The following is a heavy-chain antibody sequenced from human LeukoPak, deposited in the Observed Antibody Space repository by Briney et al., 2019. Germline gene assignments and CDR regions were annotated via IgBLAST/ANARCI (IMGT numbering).Heavy chain of an antibody. CDR2: ISSNGGST. J-gene: IGHJ4*02. D-gene: IGHD3-22*01. V-gene: IGHV3-64*01. CDR3: ARERSPHYNDSSGYLGTDYFDY. Sequence: GGSLRLSCAASGFTFSSYAMHWVRQAPGKGLEYVSAISSNGGSTYYANSVKGRFTISRDNSKNTLYLQMGSLRAEDMAVYYCARERSPHYNDSSGYLGTDYFDYWGQGTLVTVSS. CDR1: GFTFSSYA.